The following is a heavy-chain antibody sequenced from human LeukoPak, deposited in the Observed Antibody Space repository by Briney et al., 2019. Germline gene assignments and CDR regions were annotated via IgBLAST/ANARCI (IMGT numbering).Heavy chain of an antibody. CDR2: IYIGGST. CDR3: ARDPDCSGGTCYFDY. CDR1: GFTVSSNY. Sequence: PGGSLRLSCAASGFTVSSNYMSWVRQAPGKGLEWGSVIYIGGSTNYADSAKGRFTISRDNSKNTLYLQMNRLKAADTAVYYCARDPDCSGGTCYFDYWGQGTLVTVSS. J-gene: IGHJ4*02. V-gene: IGHV3-53*01. D-gene: IGHD2-15*01.